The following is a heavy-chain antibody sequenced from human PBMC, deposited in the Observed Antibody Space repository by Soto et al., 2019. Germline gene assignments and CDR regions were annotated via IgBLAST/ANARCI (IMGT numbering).Heavy chain of an antibody. CDR2: IYSSGST. J-gene: IGHJ4*02. D-gene: IGHD2-21*02. Sequence: SETLSLTCTVSGGSISSGDFYWSWIRQPPGKGLEWIGYIYSSGSTYYNPSLQSRVAMSVDTSKNQFSLNMISVTAADTAVYYCARDRGVTAPFDYWGQGTLVTVSS. V-gene: IGHV4-30-4*01. CDR3: ARDRGVTAPFDY. CDR1: GGSISSGDFY.